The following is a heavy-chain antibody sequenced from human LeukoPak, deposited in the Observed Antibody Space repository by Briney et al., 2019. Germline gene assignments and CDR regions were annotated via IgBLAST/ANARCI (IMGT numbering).Heavy chain of an antibody. CDR1: GFTFSSYA. D-gene: IGHD4-23*01. Sequence: GGSLRLSCAASGFTFSSYAMHWVRQAPGKGLEYISAISSNGGSTYYANSVKGRFTISRDNSKNTLYLQMGSLRAEDMAVYYCARDVYQKRLVTPGYWGQGTLVTVSS. CDR3: ARDVYQKRLVTPGY. CDR2: ISSNGGST. J-gene: IGHJ4*02. V-gene: IGHV3-64*01.